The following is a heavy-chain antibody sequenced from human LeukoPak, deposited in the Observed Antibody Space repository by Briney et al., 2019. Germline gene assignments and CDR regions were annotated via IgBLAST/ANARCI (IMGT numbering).Heavy chain of an antibody. D-gene: IGHD6-13*01. J-gene: IGHJ4*02. Sequence: SETLSLTCAVYGGSFSGYYWSWIRQPPGKGLEWTGEINHSGSTNYNPSLKSRVTISVDTSKNQFSLKLSSVTAADTAVYYCARQRGLSSSWYRRFDYWGQGTLVTVSS. V-gene: IGHV4-34*01. CDR2: INHSGST. CDR1: GGSFSGYY. CDR3: ARQRGLSSSWYRRFDY.